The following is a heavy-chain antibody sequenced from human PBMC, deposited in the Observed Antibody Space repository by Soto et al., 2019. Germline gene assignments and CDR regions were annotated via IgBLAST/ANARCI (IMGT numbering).Heavy chain of an antibody. CDR3: ARDGGGDYEDYHYGMDV. CDR1: GGSIRSYY. Sequence: SETLSLTCIVSGGSIRSYYWSWIRQPAGKGLEWIGRIYSSGSTNYNPSLKSRVTMSVDTSKNQFSLKLSSVTAADTAVYYCARDGGGDYEDYHYGMDVWGQGTTVIVSS. CDR2: IYSSGST. D-gene: IGHD2-21*02. J-gene: IGHJ6*01. V-gene: IGHV4-4*07.